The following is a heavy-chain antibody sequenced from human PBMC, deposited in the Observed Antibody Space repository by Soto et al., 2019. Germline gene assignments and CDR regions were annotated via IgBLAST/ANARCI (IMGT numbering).Heavy chain of an antibody. V-gene: IGHV3-23*01. J-gene: IGHJ5*02. CDR2: ISGSGGST. D-gene: IGHD3-9*01. CDR3: AKGVDILTSYFGT. CDR1: GFTFSSYA. Sequence: EVQLLESGGGLVQPGGSLRLSCAASGFTFSSYAMSWVRQAPGKGLELVSAISGSGGSTYYADSVKGRFTISRDNSKNTLYLQMNSLGAEDTAVYYCAKGVDILTSYFGTWGQGTLVTVSS.